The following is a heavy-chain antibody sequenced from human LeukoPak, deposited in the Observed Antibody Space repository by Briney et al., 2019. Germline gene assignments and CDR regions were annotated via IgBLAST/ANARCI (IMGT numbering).Heavy chain of an antibody. D-gene: IGHD6-6*01. CDR3: ARGAKSGRIAARSYMDV. Sequence: GASVKVSCKASGGTFSNYAINWVRQAPGQGLEWMGGIIPIFGTPNYAQRFQGRVTITADESTSTAYMELSSLRSEDTAVYYCARGAKSGRIAARSYMDVWGQGTTVTVSS. CDR1: GGTFSNYA. CDR2: IIPIFGTP. V-gene: IGHV1-69*13. J-gene: IGHJ6*02.